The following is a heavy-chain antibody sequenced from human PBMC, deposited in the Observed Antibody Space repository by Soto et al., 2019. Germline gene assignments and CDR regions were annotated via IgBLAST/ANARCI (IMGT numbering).Heavy chain of an antibody. D-gene: IGHD6-6*01. Sequence: QVQLVESGGGVVQPGRSLGLSCAASGFTFSGYAMHWVLQAPGKGLEWVAATSYDENYKYYADSVKGRFTISRDNSKNTLFLQMNSLRTEDTAVYYCARQGGSSGIWYFDYWGQGSLVTVSS. CDR1: GFTFSGYA. V-gene: IGHV3-30*04. J-gene: IGHJ4*02. CDR3: ARQGGSSGIWYFDY. CDR2: TSYDENYK.